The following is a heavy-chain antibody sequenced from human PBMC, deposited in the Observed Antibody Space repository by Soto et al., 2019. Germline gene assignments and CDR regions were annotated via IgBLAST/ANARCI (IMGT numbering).Heavy chain of an antibody. D-gene: IGHD6-19*01. V-gene: IGHV3-30*03. Sequence: GGSLRLSCVASGITFSRYGMHWVRQAPGKGLEWVAVISYDGSNKYYADSVKGRFTISRDNSKNTLYLQMNSLRAEDTAVYYCASGGAVAGKGHYWGQGTLVTVSS. CDR2: ISYDGSNK. CDR1: GITFSRYG. CDR3: ASGGAVAGKGHY. J-gene: IGHJ4*02.